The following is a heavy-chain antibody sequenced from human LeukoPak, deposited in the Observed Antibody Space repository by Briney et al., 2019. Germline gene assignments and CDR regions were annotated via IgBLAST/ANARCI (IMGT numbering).Heavy chain of an antibody. CDR2: IYYSGST. V-gene: IGHV4-39*01. CDR3: ARPVHSGDYTTGHYFDY. J-gene: IGHJ4*02. D-gene: IGHD4-17*01. Sequence: SETLSLTCTVSGGSISSSSYYWGWIRQPPGKGLEWIGSIYYSGSTYYNPSLKSRVTISVDTSKNQFSLKLSSVTAADTAVYYCARPVHSGDYTTGHYFDYWGQGTLVTVSS. CDR1: GGSISSSSYY.